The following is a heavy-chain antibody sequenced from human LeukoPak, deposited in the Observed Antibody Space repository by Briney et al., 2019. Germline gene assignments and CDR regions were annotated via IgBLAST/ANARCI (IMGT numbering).Heavy chain of an antibody. D-gene: IGHD2-15*01. V-gene: IGHV3-53*01. CDR3: ARCREIVVVVAATRYYYYGMDV. CDR1: GFTVSSNY. Sequence: GGSLRLSCAASGFTVSSNYMSWVRQAPGKGLEWVSVIYSGGSTYYADSVKGRFTISRDNSKNTLYLQMNSLRAEDTAVYYCARCREIVVVVAATRYYYYGMDVWGQGTRVTVSS. J-gene: IGHJ6*02. CDR2: IYSGGST.